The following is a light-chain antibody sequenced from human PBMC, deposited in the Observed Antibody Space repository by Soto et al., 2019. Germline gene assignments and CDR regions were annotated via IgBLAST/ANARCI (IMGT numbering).Light chain of an antibody. Sequence: QSALTQPASVSGSPGQSITISCTGTSSDVGNYNLVSCYQHHPGKAPKLMIYEGSKRPSGVSNRFSGSKSGNTASLTISGLQAEDEADYYCCSFAAGSTPYVFGTGTKVTVL. V-gene: IGLV2-23*01. CDR1: SSDVGNYNL. J-gene: IGLJ1*01. CDR2: EGS. CDR3: CSFAAGSTPYV.